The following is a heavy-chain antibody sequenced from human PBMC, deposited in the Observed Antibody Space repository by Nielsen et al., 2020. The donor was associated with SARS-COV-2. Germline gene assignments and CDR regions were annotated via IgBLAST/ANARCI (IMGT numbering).Heavy chain of an antibody. CDR2: IWYDGSNK. D-gene: IGHD6-6*01. V-gene: IGHV3-33*03. CDR3: AKDGEYSSSSYYFDY. J-gene: IGHJ4*02. Sequence: GESLKISCAASGFTFSSYGMHWVRQAPGKGLEWVAVIWYDGSNKYYADSVKGRFTISRDNAKNSLYLQMNSLRAEDTALYYCAKDGEYSSSSYYFDYWGQGTLVTVSS. CDR1: GFTFSSYG.